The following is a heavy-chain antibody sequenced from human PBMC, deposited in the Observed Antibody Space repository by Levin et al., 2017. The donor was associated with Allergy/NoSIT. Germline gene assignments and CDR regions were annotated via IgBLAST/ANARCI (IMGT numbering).Heavy chain of an antibody. V-gene: IGHV3-23*01. J-gene: IGHJ4*02. CDR3: ARNGGDTNLEFDY. CDR1: GFSFSSYT. CDR2: LRFTGDTT. Sequence: GESLKISCAASGFSFSSYTMTWVRQAPGKGLEWVSTLRFTGDTTYYADSVKGRFTVSRDASKDTLFLQMNSLRVEDTAFYYCARNGGDTNLEFDYWGQGTLVTVSS. D-gene: IGHD2-21*01.